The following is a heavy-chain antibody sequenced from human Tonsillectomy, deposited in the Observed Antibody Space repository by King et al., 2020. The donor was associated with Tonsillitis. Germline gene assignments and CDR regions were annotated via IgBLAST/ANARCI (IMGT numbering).Heavy chain of an antibody. J-gene: IGHJ5*02. CDR3: ARETSYDFWSGYPNWFDP. CDR1: GGSISRGSYY. D-gene: IGHD3-3*01. CDR2: IYTSGST. Sequence: QLQESGPGLVKPSQTLSLTCNVSGGSISRGSYYWSWIRQPAGKGLEWIGRIYTSGSTNYNPSLTSRVTMSVATSKNQFSLKLSSVTAADTAVYYCARETSYDFWSGYPNWFDPWGQGTLVTVSS. V-gene: IGHV4-61*02.